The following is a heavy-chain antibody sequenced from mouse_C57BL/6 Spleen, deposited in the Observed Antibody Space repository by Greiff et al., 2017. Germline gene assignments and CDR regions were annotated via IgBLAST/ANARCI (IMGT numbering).Heavy chain of an antibody. Sequence: QVQLQQPGAELVRPGSSVKLSCKASGYTFTSYWMHWVKQRPIQGLEWIGNIDPSDSETHYNQKFKDKATLTVDKSSSTAYMQLSSLSSEDSAVYYCARRYYGSSNYAMDDWGQGTSVTVSS. CDR3: ARRYYGSSNYAMDD. D-gene: IGHD1-1*01. CDR1: GYTFTSYW. V-gene: IGHV1-52*01. CDR2: IDPSDSET. J-gene: IGHJ4*01.